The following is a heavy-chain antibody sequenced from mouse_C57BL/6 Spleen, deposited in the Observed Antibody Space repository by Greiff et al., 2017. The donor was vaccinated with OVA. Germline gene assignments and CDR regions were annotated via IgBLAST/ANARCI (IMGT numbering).Heavy chain of an antibody. CDR2: ISSGSSTI. CDR1: GFTFSDYG. CDR3: ARRGPDYYGSNYYAMDY. D-gene: IGHD1-2*01. Sequence: EVQRVESGGGLVKPGGSLKLSCAASGFTFSDYGMHWVRQAPEKGLEWVAYISSGSSTIYYADTVKGRFTISRDNAKNTLFLQMTSLRSEDTAMYYCARRGPDYYGSNYYAMDYWGQGTSVTVSS. J-gene: IGHJ4*01. V-gene: IGHV5-17*01.